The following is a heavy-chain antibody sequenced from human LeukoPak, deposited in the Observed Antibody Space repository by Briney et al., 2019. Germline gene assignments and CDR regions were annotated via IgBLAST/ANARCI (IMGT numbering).Heavy chain of an antibody. CDR2: IHHSGST. CDR3: ARESWRNGYVGSK. D-gene: IGHD5-12*01. Sequence: PSETLSLTCSVSGGSIVTTTFYWGWVRQPPGKGLEWIGIIHHSGSTYYSSSLKSRVTISIDTSKNTLSLKLNSVTAADTAVYYCARESWRNGYVGSKWGQGTLVTVS. J-gene: IGHJ4*02. CDR1: GGSIVTTTFY. V-gene: IGHV4-39*07.